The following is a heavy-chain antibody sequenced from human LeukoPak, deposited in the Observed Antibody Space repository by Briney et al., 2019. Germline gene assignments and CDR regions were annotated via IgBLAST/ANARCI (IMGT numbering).Heavy chain of an antibody. V-gene: IGHV3-30-3*01. CDR3: ARPAPYYDFWSGYYQYFQH. Sequence: PGRSLRLSCAASGFTFSSYAMHWVRQAPGKGLEGVAVISYDGSNKYYADSVKGRFTISRDNSKNTLYLQMNSLRAEDTAVYYCARPAPYYDFWSGYYQYFQHWGQGTLVTVSS. J-gene: IGHJ1*01. CDR2: ISYDGSNK. CDR1: GFTFSSYA. D-gene: IGHD3-3*01.